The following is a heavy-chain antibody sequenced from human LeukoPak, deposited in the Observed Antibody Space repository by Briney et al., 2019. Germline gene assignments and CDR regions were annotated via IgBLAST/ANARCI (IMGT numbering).Heavy chain of an antibody. D-gene: IGHD6-6*01. CDR3: AICIAARSGWFDP. Sequence: WASVKVSCKASGYTFTSYGISWVRQAPGQGLEWMGWISAYNGNTNYAQKFQGRVTMTTDTSTSTAYMELRSLRSDDTAVYYCAICIAARSGWFDPWGQGTLVTVSS. V-gene: IGHV1-18*01. CDR2: ISAYNGNT. J-gene: IGHJ5*02. CDR1: GYTFTSYG.